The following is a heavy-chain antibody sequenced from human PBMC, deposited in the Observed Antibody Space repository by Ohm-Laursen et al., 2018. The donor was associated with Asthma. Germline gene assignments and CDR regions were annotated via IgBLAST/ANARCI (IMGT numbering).Heavy chain of an antibody. V-gene: IGHV1-18*04. Sequence: GSSVKVSCKASGYTFTSYGTSWVRQAPGQGLEWMGWISAYNGNTNYAQNLQGRVTMTTDTSTSTAYMELRSLRSDDTAVYYCARDPPPSCSSSINCYFIDYWGQGTLVTVSS. J-gene: IGHJ4*02. CDR2: ISAYNGNT. CDR3: ARDPPPSCSSSINCYFIDY. D-gene: IGHD2-2*01. CDR1: GYTFTSYG.